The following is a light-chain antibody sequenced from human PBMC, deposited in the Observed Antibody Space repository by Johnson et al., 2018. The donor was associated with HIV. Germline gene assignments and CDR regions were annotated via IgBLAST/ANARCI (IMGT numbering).Light chain of an antibody. Sequence: QSVLTQPPSVSAAPGQKVTISCSGSSSDMGNYAVSWYQQLPGTAPKLLIYENNKRPSGIPDRFSGSKSGTSATLGITGLQTGDEADYYCATWDRSLTIGGVFGTLTKVTVL. CDR3: ATWDRSLTIGGV. CDR1: SSDMGNYA. CDR2: ENN. J-gene: IGLJ1*01. V-gene: IGLV1-51*02.